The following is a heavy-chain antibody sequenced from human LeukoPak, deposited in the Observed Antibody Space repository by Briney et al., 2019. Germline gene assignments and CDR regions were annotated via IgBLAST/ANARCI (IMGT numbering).Heavy chain of an antibody. CDR2: INQDGSAE. D-gene: IGHD1-26*01. Sequence: PGGSLRLSCEASGFIFKDFYMTWVRQAPGTGLEWVATINQDGSAEYYVDSAKGRFTMSRDNAKNSVFLQMDSLRAEETAVYYCARSVEAGNNYFYYGMDVWGQGTTVTVSS. CDR3: ARSVEAGNNYFYYGMDV. J-gene: IGHJ6*02. V-gene: IGHV3-7*01. CDR1: GFIFKDFY.